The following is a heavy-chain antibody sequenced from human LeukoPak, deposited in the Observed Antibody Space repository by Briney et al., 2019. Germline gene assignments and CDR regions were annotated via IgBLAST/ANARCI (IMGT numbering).Heavy chain of an antibody. CDR1: GFTFSSYG. CDR2: ISYDGSNK. J-gene: IGHJ4*02. Sequence: GGSLRLSCAASGFTFSSYGMHWVRQAPGKGLEWVAVISYDGSNKYYADSVKGRFTISRDNSKNTLYLQMNSLRAEDTAVYYCAGGTDYGDFPVHWGQGTLVTVSS. V-gene: IGHV3-30*03. CDR3: AGGTDYGDFPVH. D-gene: IGHD4-17*01.